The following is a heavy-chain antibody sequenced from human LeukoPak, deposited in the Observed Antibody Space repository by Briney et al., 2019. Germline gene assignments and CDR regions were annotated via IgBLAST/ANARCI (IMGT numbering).Heavy chain of an antibody. CDR2: ISGNGDTT. CDR3: AKGGHFSFFDV. CDR1: GITFGNYA. J-gene: IGHJ2*01. Sequence: GGSLRLSCAASGITFGNYAMTWVHQAPGKGLEWVSTISGNGDTTFYPDSVKGRFTLSRDNSKNTHYLQMNSLRLEDTALYYCAKGGHFSFFDVWGRGTLVTVSS. V-gene: IGHV3-23*01.